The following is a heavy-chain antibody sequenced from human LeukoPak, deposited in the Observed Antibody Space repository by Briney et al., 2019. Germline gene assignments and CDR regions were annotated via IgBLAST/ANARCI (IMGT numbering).Heavy chain of an antibody. Sequence: PGGSLRLSCAASGFTVSSNYTSWVRQAPGKGLEWVSVIYSGGSTYYADSVKGRFTISRDNSKNTLYLQMNSLRAEDTAVYYCARDFRARRYGSGSYSVYWGQGTLVTVSS. CDR2: IYSGGST. J-gene: IGHJ4*02. D-gene: IGHD3-10*01. CDR3: ARDFRARRYGSGSYSVY. CDR1: GFTVSSNY. V-gene: IGHV3-53*01.